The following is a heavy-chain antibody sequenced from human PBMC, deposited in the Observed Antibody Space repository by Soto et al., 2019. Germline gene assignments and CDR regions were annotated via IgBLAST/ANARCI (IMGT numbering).Heavy chain of an antibody. CDR1: GYTFTTYD. V-gene: IGHV1-18*04. CDR2: INTYNGNT. J-gene: IGHJ4*02. D-gene: IGHD6-19*01. Sequence: ASVKVSCKAFGYTFTTYDISWVRQAPGQAPEWVGWINTYNGNTKYAQKLQGRITVTTDTSTSTAYMELKSLRSDDTAVYSSASWAGQVHGFGGPFDYCGQGTQVTVSS. CDR3: ASWAGQVHGFGGPFDY.